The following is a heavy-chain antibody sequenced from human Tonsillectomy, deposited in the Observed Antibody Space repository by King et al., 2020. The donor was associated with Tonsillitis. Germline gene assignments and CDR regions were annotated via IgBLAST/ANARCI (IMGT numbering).Heavy chain of an antibody. V-gene: IGHV4-34*01. J-gene: IGHJ6*02. CDR1: GGSFRGYY. D-gene: IGHD3-10*01. Sequence: VQLQQWGAGLLKPSETLSLTCAVYGGSFRGYYWSWIRQSPGKGLEWIGEINHSGSTNYNPSLKSRVTISIDTSKNQLSLKLTPAIAADTAVYYCARGRMGVNYNYGMDVWGQGTTVTVSS. CDR2: INHSGST. CDR3: ARGRMGVNYNYGMDV.